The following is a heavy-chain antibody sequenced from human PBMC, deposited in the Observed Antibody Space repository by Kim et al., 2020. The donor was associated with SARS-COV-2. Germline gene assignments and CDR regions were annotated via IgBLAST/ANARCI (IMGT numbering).Heavy chain of an antibody. CDR1: GYTFTSYG. J-gene: IGHJ3*02. V-gene: IGHV1-18*01. Sequence: ASVKVSCKASGYTFTSYGISWVRQAPGQGLEWMGWISAYNGNTNYAQKLQGRVTMTTDTSTSTAYMELRSLRSDDTAVYYCARDGGFTVVVTAIRPRDAFDIWGQGTMVTVSS. CDR3: ARDGGFTVVVTAIRPRDAFDI. D-gene: IGHD2-21*02. CDR2: ISAYNGNT.